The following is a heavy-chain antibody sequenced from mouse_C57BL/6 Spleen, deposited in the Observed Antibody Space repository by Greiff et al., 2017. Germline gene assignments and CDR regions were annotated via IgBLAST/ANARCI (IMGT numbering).Heavy chain of an antibody. D-gene: IGHD2-1*01. V-gene: IGHV2-5*01. J-gene: IGHJ4*01. CDR3: ATYGNYVGYYAMDY. CDR2: IWRGGST. Sequence: VKLMESGPGLVQPSQSLSITCTVSGFSLTSYGVHWVRQSPGKGLEWLGVIWRGGSTDYNAAFMSRLSITKDNSKSQVFFKMNSLQADDTAIYYCATYGNYVGYYAMDYWGQGTSVTVSS. CDR1: GFSLTSYG.